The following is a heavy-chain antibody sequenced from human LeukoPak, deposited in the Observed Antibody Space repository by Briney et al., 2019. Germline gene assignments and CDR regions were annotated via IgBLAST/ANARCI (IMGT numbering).Heavy chain of an antibody. Sequence: ASVKVSCKASGYTFTSYYMHWVRQAPGQGLEWMGIINPSGGSTSYAQKFQGRVTMTRDTSTSTVYMELSSLRSEDTAVYYCARGGLWYYYDSSGYFDYWGQGTLVTVSS. CDR1: GYTFTSYY. D-gene: IGHD3-22*01. V-gene: IGHV1-46*01. CDR2: INPSGGST. CDR3: ARGGLWYYYDSSGYFDY. J-gene: IGHJ4*02.